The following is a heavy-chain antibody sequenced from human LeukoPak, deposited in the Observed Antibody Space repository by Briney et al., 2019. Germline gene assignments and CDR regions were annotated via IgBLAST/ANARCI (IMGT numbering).Heavy chain of an antibody. D-gene: IGHD6-19*01. J-gene: IGHJ4*02. Sequence: GGSLRLSCAASGFTFSIYAMSWVRQAPGQGLEWVSGISASGYDASSADYVKGRVTLSRDTFKGTLYLEMNSLRAEDTAVYYGAKGQRLVHIDYWGQGTLVTVSS. CDR3: AKGQRLVHIDY. CDR2: ISASGYDA. V-gene: IGHV3-23*01. CDR1: GFTFSIYA.